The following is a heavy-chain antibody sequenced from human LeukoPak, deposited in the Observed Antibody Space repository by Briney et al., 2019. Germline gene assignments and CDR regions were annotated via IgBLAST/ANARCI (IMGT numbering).Heavy chain of an antibody. D-gene: IGHD2-2*01. CDR2: ISGSGGST. CDR3: AKIYCSSTSCPYYYYMDV. J-gene: IGHJ6*03. Sequence: GGSLRLSCAASGFTFSSYAMSWVRQAPGKGLEWVSAISGSGGSTYYADSVKGRFTISRYNPKNTLYLQMNSLRAEDTAVYYCAKIYCSSTSCPYYYYMDVWGKGTTVTVSS. CDR1: GFTFSSYA. V-gene: IGHV3-23*01.